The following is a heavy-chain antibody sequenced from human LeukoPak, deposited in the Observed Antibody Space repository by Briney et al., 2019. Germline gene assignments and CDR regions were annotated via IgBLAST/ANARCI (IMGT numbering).Heavy chain of an antibody. CDR3: ARDWGCSGGSCYENWFDP. V-gene: IGHV1-69*13. J-gene: IGHJ5*02. CDR1: GGTFSSYA. D-gene: IGHD2-15*01. Sequence: GASVKVSCKASGGTFSSYAISWVRQAPGQGLEWMGGIIPIFGTANYAQKFQGRVTITADESTSTAYMELSSLRSEDTAVYYCARDWGCSGGSCYENWFDPWGQGTLVTVSS. CDR2: IIPIFGTA.